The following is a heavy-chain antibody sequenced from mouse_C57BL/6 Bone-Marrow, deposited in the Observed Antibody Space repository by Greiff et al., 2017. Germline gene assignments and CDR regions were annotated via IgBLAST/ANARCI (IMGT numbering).Heavy chain of an antibody. J-gene: IGHJ1*03. CDR3: ARTSYGSSPYWYFDV. D-gene: IGHD1-1*01. V-gene: IGHV1-18*01. CDR2: INPNNGGT. CDR1: GYTFTDYN. Sequence: VQLQQSGPELVKPGASVKIPCKASGYTFTDYNMDWVKQSHGKSLEWIGDINPNNGGTIYNQKFKGKATLTVDKSSSTAYMELRSLTSEDTAVYYCARTSYGSSPYWYFDVWGTGTTVTVSS.